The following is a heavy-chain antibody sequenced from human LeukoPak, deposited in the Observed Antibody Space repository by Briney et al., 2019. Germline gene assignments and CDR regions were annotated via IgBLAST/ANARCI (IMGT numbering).Heavy chain of an antibody. CDR2: IKQDGSEK. Sequence: GGSLRLSCAASGFTFSNYWMSWVRQAPGKGLEWVANIKQDGSEKYYVDSVKGRFTISRDNAKNSLYLQMNSLRAEDTAVYYCARARGRYYFDYWGQGTLVTVSS. CDR1: GFTFSNYW. V-gene: IGHV3-7*01. D-gene: IGHD3-16*01. J-gene: IGHJ4*02. CDR3: ARARGRYYFDY.